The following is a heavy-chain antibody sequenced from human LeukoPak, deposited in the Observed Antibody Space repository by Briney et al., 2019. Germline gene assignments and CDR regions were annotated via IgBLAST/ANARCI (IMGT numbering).Heavy chain of an antibody. D-gene: IGHD2-15*01. Sequence: KPSETLSLTCAVYGGSFSGYYWSWLRQPPGKGLEWIGEINHSGSTNYNPSLKSRVTISVDTSKNQFSLKLSSVTAADTAVYYCASYCSGGSCYLESNDAFDIWGQGTMATVPS. CDR3: ASYCSGGSCYLESNDAFDI. V-gene: IGHV4-34*01. CDR1: GGSFSGYY. CDR2: INHSGST. J-gene: IGHJ3*02.